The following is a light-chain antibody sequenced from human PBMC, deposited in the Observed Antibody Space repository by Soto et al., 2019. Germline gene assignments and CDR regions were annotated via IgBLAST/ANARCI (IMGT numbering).Light chain of an antibody. Sequence: VLTQPPSVSGAPGQRVTISCTGSSSNIGAGYDVHWYQQLPGTAPKLLIYGNSNRPSGVPDRFSGSKSGTSASLAITGLQAEDEADYYCQSYDSSLSGSVFGNGTKVTVL. J-gene: IGLJ1*01. V-gene: IGLV1-40*01. CDR1: SSNIGAGYD. CDR2: GNS. CDR3: QSYDSSLSGSV.